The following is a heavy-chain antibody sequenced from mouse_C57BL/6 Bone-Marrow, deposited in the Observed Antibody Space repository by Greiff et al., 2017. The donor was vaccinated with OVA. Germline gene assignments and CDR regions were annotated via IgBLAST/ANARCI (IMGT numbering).Heavy chain of an antibody. CDR1: GYSFTSYY. CDR3: ARRGLGRDFDY. D-gene: IGHD4-1*01. J-gene: IGHJ2*01. V-gene: IGHV1-66*01. Sequence: QVQLQQPGPELVKPGASVKISCKASGYSFTSYYIHWVKQRPGQGLEWIGWIYPGSGNTKYNEKFKGKATLTADTSSSTAYMQLSSLTSEDSAVYYCARRGLGRDFDYWGQGTTLTVSS. CDR2: IYPGSGNT.